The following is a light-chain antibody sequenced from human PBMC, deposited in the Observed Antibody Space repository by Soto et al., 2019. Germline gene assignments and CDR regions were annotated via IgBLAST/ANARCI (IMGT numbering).Light chain of an antibody. V-gene: IGKV3-11*01. J-gene: IGKJ4*01. CDR2: DAS. CDR1: RSVNNF. Sequence: EIVLTQSPVTLSLSPGERATLSCRASRSVNNFVAWYQEKPGQAPSLLIYDASNRASDIPARFSGSGSGTDFTLTISSLEPEDFAVYYCHQRAGWPPTFGGGTRVEIK. CDR3: HQRAGWPPT.